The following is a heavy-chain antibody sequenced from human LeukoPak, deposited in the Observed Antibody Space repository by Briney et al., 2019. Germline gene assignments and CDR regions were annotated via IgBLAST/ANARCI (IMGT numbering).Heavy chain of an antibody. CDR2: ISSSSNYI. CDR3: ARCSGGSCPQTPFDY. D-gene: IGHD2-15*01. V-gene: IGHV3-21*01. Sequence: PGGSLRLSCAASGFIFSSYTMNWVRQAPGEGLEWVSSISSSSNYIYYADSVKGRFTISRDNSKNTLYLQMNSLRAEDTAVYYCARCSGGSCPQTPFDYWGQGTLVTVSS. J-gene: IGHJ4*02. CDR1: GFIFSSYT.